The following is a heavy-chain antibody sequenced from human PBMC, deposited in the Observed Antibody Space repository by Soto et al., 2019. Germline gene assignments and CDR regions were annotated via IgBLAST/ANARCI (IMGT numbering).Heavy chain of an antibody. CDR3: ARSPVMDSGWAGGGGRGSNWFDP. CDR2: IIPIFGTA. J-gene: IGHJ5*02. Sequence: QVQLVQSGAEVKKPGSSVKVSCKASGGTFSSYAISWVRQAPGQGLEWMGGIIPIFGTANYAQKFQGRVTITGDEPPGTAYMELSSLRSGDTAVYSRARSPVMDSGWAGGGGRGSNWFDPWGQGTLVTVSS. V-gene: IGHV1-69*01. CDR1: GGTFSSYA. D-gene: IGHD6-25*01.